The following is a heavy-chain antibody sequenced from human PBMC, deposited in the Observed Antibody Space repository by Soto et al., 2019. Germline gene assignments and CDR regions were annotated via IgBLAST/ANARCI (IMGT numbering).Heavy chain of an antibody. CDR2: ISSSSNTI. J-gene: IGHJ6*02. CDR1: GFNFSSYT. CDR3: ARSEQQLGYYYYAMDV. D-gene: IGHD6-13*01. Sequence: GGSKILSCAVSGFNFSSYTRNWVRQAPGQGLEWVSYISSSSNTIYYADSVKGRFTISRDNAKNSLYLQMNSLRDEDTAVYYCARSEQQLGYYYYAMDVWGQGATVTVSS. V-gene: IGHV3-48*02.